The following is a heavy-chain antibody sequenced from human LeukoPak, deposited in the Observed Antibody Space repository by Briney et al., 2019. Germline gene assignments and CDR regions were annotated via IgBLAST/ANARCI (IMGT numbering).Heavy chain of an antibody. Sequence: GAAVKVSCKASGRTFSSYAISWVRQAPGQGLEWMGRIIPIFGTANYAQKFQGRVTITTHEPTDTAYMDLNSLRSEDTAVYYCTRGHRYYDILTGYYNARAGPAGYNWFERRGKGIMVTVSS. CDR2: IIPIFGTA. V-gene: IGHV1-69*05. D-gene: IGHD3-9*01. J-gene: IGHJ5*02. CDR3: TRGHRYYDILTGYYNARAGPAGYNWFER. CDR1: GRTFSSYA.